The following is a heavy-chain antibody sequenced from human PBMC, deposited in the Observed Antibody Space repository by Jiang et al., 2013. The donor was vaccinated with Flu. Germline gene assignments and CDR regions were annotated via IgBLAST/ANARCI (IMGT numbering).Heavy chain of an antibody. CDR1: GGSISSYY. J-gene: IGHJ4*02. Sequence: PGLVKPSETLSLTCTVSGGSISSYYWSWIRQPPGKGLEWIGYVYYSGNTNYDPSLKSRVTISVDTSKNQFSLKLSSVTAADTAVYYCAREGGYDSSGYPHFDYWGQGTLVTVSS. CDR3: AREGGYDSSGYPHFDY. D-gene: IGHD3-22*01. CDR2: VYYSGNT. V-gene: IGHV4-59*01.